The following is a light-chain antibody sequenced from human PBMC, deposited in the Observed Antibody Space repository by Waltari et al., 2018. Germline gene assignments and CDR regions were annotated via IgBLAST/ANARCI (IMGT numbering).Light chain of an antibody. J-gene: IGLJ2*01. CDR2: DVN. CDR3: SSYSTSSSLIL. Sequence: QSALSQPASVSGSPGQSITISCTGASIDVGGHDYVSWYQQHPGKAPKLIIRDVNNRPSGVSNRFSGSKSGNTASLTISGLQAEDEADYYCSSYSTSSSLILFGEGTKVTVL. CDR1: SIDVGGHDY. V-gene: IGLV2-14*03.